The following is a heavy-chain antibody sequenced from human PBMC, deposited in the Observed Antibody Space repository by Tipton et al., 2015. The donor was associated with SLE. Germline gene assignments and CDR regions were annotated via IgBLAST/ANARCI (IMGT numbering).Heavy chain of an antibody. V-gene: IGHV4-34*01. CDR3: ARNVDWNYKVLDY. D-gene: IGHD1-7*01. CDR1: GGSFSGYY. Sequence: TLSFTCAVYGGSFSGYYWSWIRQPPGKGLEWIGEINHSGSTNYNPSLKSRVTISVDTSKNQFSLKLSSVTAADTAVYYCARNVDWNYKVLDYWGQGTLVTVSS. CDR2: INHSGST. J-gene: IGHJ4*02.